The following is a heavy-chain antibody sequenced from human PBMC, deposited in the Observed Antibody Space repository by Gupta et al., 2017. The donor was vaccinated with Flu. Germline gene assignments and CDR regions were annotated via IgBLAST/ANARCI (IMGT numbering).Heavy chain of an antibody. Sequence: HWVRQAPGQSLEWMGWIHPANGNTKYSQHFQDRATITRDTSARTVYMELSSLKSDDTAVDYCARGYSTTYLDYWGQGALVTVSS. V-gene: IGHV1-3*01. CDR3: ARGYSTTYLDY. J-gene: IGHJ4*02. CDR2: IHPANGNT. D-gene: IGHD4-4*01.